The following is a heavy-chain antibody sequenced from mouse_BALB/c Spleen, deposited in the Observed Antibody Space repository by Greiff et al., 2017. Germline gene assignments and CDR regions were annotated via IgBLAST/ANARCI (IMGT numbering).Heavy chain of an antibody. CDR3: ARVTRSYFDV. Sequence: DLVKPGASVKLSCKASGYTFTSYWINWIKQRPGQGLEWIGRIAPGSGSTYYNEMFKGKATLTVDTSSSTAYIQLSSLSSEDSAVYCCARVTRSYFDVWGAGTTVTVSS. J-gene: IGHJ1*01. CDR1: GYTFTSYW. V-gene: IGHV1S41*01. D-gene: IGHD2-12*01. CDR2: IAPGSGST.